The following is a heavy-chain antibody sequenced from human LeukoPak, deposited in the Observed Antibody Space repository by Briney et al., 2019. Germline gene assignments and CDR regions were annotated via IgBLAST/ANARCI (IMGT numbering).Heavy chain of an antibody. D-gene: IGHD2-21*02. CDR2: TYYRSKWYN. CDR3: ARVCLDTIGRGDCSYGVDY. J-gene: IGHJ4*02. Sequence: PSQTLSLTCAISGDSVSSNSAAWNWIRQSPSRGLEWLGRTYYRSKWYNDYAVSVKSRITINPDTSKNQFSLQLNSVTPEDTAVYYCARVCLDTIGRGDCSYGVDYWGQGTLVTVSS. V-gene: IGHV6-1*01. CDR1: GDSVSSNSAA.